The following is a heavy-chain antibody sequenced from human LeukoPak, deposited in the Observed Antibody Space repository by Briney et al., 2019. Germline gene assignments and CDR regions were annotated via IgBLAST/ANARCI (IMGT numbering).Heavy chain of an antibody. J-gene: IGHJ3*02. D-gene: IGHD2-15*01. CDR2: IYAGGDT. CDR1: GFTVRLNY. Sequence: GGSLRLSCAASGFTVRLNYMNWVRQAPGKGLEWVSIIYAGGDTYYADSVRGRFTVSRDDSKNILYLEMNSLRGDDTGIYHCARAWDFVVGAFDIWGQGTVVTVSS. CDR3: ARAWDFVVGAFDI. V-gene: IGHV3-53*01.